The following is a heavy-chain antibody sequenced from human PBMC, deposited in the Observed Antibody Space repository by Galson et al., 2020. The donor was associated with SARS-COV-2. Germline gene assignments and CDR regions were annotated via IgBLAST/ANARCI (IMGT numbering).Heavy chain of an antibody. CDR3: ARRTLWGDAFDI. J-gene: IGHJ3*02. D-gene: IGHD3-16*01. V-gene: IGHV4-39*01. Sequence: SETLSLTCTVSGGSISSSSYYWGWIRQPPGKGLEWIGSIYYSGSTYYNPSLKSRVTISVDTSKNQFSLKLSSVTAADTAVYYCARRTLWGDAFDIWGQGTMVTVSS. CDR2: IYYSGST. CDR1: GGSISSSSYY.